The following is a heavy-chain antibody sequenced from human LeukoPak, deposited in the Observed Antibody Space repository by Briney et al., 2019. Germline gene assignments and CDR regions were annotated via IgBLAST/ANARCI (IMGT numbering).Heavy chain of an antibody. Sequence: SETLSLTCTGSGGSISSSSYYWGWIRQPPGKGLEWIGSIYYSGSTYYNPSLKSRVTISVDTSKNQFSLKLSSVTAADTAVYYCARSPNSGYDPFDYWGQGTLVIVSS. CDR3: ARSPNSGYDPFDY. D-gene: IGHD5-12*01. CDR2: IYYSGST. V-gene: IGHV4-39*01. CDR1: GGSISSSSYY. J-gene: IGHJ4*02.